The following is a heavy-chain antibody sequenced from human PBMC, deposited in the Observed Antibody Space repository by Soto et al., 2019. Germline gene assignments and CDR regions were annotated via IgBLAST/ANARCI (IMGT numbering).Heavy chain of an antibody. CDR1: GFTFSSYA. D-gene: IGHD4-17*01. Sequence: EVQRLESGGGLVQPGGSLRLSCAASGFTFSSYAMSWVRQAPGKGLEWVPGISGSADSTYNAYSLKGRFNISRDNRMATLDHQLNSLRAEDTAVYYCAKGRGQTTVTTVDYWGQGTLVTVSS. V-gene: IGHV3-23*01. CDR3: AKGRGQTTVTTVDY. J-gene: IGHJ4*02. CDR2: ISGSADST.